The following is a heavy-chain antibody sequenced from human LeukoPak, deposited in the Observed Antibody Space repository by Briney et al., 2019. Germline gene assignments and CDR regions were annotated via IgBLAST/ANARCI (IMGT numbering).Heavy chain of an antibody. CDR1: GFTFSGYG. CDR3: AKDLTKYFDY. Sequence: GGSLRLSCAASGFTFSGYGMHWFRQAPGKGLEWVALIRYDGSNKFYADSVKGRFTISRDNSKNTLYLQMNSLRAEDTAVYYCAKDLTKYFDYWGQGTLVTVSS. CDR2: IRYDGSNK. D-gene: IGHD1-1*01. J-gene: IGHJ4*02. V-gene: IGHV3-30*02.